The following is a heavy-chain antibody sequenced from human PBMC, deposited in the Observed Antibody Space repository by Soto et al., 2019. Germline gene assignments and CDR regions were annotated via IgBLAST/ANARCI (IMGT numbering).Heavy chain of an antibody. CDR2: IYPDDSDA. CDR1: RYSFTSYL. CDR3: ARHSHRASYYCAFDI. Sequence: ISSTGSRYSFTSYLVACVLHMPGKGLEWMGIIYPDDSDARYSPSFQGRVTISVDKSISTAYLQWSSRKASDTAMYYRARHSHRASYYCAFDIWGQGTMVTVSS. J-gene: IGHJ3*02. V-gene: IGHV5-51*01. D-gene: IGHD1-26*01.